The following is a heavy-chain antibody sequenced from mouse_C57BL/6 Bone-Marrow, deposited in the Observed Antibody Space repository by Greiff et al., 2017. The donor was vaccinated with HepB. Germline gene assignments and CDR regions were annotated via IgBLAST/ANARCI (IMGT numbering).Heavy chain of an antibody. V-gene: IGHV1-55*01. CDR2: IYPGSGST. J-gene: IGHJ3*01. D-gene: IGHD2-5*01. CDR3: GRKDDSNYEDY. Sequence: QVQLQQSGAELVKPGASVKMSCKASGYTFTSYWIPWVKQRPGQGLEWIGGIYPGSGSTNYNEKFQSKATMTVDTSSSTAYMQLSSLTSEDAAVYYYGRKDDSNYEDYWGKGTLVTVSA. CDR1: GYTFTSYW.